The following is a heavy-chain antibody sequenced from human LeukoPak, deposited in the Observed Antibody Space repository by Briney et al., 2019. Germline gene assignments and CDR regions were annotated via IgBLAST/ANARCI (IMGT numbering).Heavy chain of an antibody. D-gene: IGHD3-9*01. CDR1: GGSISSHS. CDR2: IDYRGSS. J-gene: IGHJ3*02. CDR3: ARDHPVADWAADI. Sequence: SETLSLTCSVSGGSISSHSWSWIRQAPGKRLEWIGYIDYRGSSNYNPSLKSRVTISADPSKNQFSLKLTSVTAADTAIYYCARDHPVADWAADIWGRGTMVTVSS. V-gene: IGHV4-59*11.